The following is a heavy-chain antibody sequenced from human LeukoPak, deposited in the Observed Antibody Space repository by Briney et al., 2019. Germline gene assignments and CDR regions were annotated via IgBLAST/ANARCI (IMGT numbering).Heavy chain of an antibody. CDR1: GFTFSSHW. D-gene: IGHD3-10*01. CDR2: IKQDGSEK. Sequence: GGSLRLSCGASGFTFSSHWMSWVRQGPGKGLEWVANIKQDGSEKYYVDSVKGRFTISRDNAKNSPYLQMNSLRAEDTAVYYCARRNYYGFIDYWGQGTLVTVSS. CDR3: ARRNYYGFIDY. J-gene: IGHJ4*02. V-gene: IGHV3-7*01.